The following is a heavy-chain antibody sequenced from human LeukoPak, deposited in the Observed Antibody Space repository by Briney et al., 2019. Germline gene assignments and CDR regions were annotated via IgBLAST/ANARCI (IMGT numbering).Heavy chain of an antibody. J-gene: IGHJ4*02. CDR3: ARGPIAAADYYFDY. V-gene: IGHV4-38-2*02. CDR1: GYSISSGYY. D-gene: IGHD6-13*01. Sequence: SETLSLTCTVSGYSISSGYYWGWIRQPPGKGLEWIGSIYHSGSTYYNPSLKSRVTISVDTSKNQFSLKLSSVTAADTALYYCARGPIAAADYYFDYWGLGTLVTVSS. CDR2: IYHSGST.